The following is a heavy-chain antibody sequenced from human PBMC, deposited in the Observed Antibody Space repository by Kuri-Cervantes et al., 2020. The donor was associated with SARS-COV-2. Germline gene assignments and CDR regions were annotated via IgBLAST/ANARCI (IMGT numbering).Heavy chain of an antibody. J-gene: IGHJ4*02. D-gene: IGHD7-27*01. V-gene: IGHV1-46*01. CDR1: GYTSTSYY. CDR3: ARGRTGESSRFDY. Sequence: ASVKVSCKASGYTSTSYYMHWVRQAPGQGLEWMGIINPSGGSTSYAQKLQGRVTMTTDTSTSTAYMELRSLRSDDTAVYYCARGRTGESSRFDYWGQGTLVTVSS. CDR2: INPSGGST.